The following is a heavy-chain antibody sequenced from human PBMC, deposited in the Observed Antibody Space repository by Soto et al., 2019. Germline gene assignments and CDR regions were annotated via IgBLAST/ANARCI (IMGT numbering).Heavy chain of an antibody. V-gene: IGHV3-23*01. CDR1: GFTFSSYA. D-gene: IGHD6-19*01. CDR2: ISGSGGST. J-gene: IGHJ4*02. CDR3: ASRSSGWYFDY. Sequence: EVPLLESGGGLVQPGGSLRLSCAASGFTFSSYAMNWVRQAPGKGLEWVSVISGSGGSTYYADSVKGRFTISRENSKNTLYRQMNGRRAEDKAVYYCASRSSGWYFDYWGQGTLVTVSS.